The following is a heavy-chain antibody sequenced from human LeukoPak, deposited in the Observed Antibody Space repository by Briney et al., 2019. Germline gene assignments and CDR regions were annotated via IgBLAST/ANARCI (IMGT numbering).Heavy chain of an antibody. J-gene: IGHJ4*02. Sequence: GALRLSCAASGFTFNNYGMHWVRQAPGKGLEWVAFIRYDGSNKYYAESVKGRFTISRGDSKNTLYLQMKSLRAEDTAVYYCAKPMTTVTPFDYWGQGTLVTVSS. CDR2: IRYDGSNK. CDR1: GFTFNNYG. V-gene: IGHV3-30*02. CDR3: AKPMTTVTPFDY. D-gene: IGHD4-17*01.